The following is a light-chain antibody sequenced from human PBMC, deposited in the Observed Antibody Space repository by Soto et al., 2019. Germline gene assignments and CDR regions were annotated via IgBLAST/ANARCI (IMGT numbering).Light chain of an antibody. V-gene: IGKV1-39*01. CDR3: QQGSSSPLT. CDR1: RSISSY. Sequence: DIQTTQSPSSLSASVGDRVTITCRTSRSISSYLNWYQQKSGKAPKLLICAASTLRSGGPVRFSGSGSGTDFTLTISRLQPEDSATYYCQQGSSSPLTFGQGTRLE. CDR2: AAS. J-gene: IGKJ5*01.